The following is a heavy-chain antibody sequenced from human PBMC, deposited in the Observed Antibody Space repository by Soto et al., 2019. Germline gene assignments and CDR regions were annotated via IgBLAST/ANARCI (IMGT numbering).Heavy chain of an antibody. D-gene: IGHD3-22*01. CDR3: ASYLDDSSALGY. J-gene: IGHJ4*02. Sequence: SETLSLTCAVYGGSFSGYYWSWIRQPPGKGLEWIGEINHSGSTNYNPSLKSRVTISVDTSKNQFSLKLSSVTAADTAVYYCASYLDDSSALGYWGQGTLVTVSS. CDR1: GGSFSGYY. CDR2: INHSGST. V-gene: IGHV4-34*01.